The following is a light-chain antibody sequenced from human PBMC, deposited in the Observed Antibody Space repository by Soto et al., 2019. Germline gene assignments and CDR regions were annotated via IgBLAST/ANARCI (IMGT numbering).Light chain of an antibody. J-gene: IGLJ3*02. Sequence: SVLTQPPSASGTPGQRVTISCSGSSSNIGSNTVNWYQQLPGTAPKLLIYKNNQRPSGVPDRFSGSKSDTSASLAISGLQSEDEADYYCAAWDDSLNGRVFGGGTKLTVL. CDR3: AAWDDSLNGRV. CDR1: SSNIGSNT. CDR2: KNN. V-gene: IGLV1-44*01.